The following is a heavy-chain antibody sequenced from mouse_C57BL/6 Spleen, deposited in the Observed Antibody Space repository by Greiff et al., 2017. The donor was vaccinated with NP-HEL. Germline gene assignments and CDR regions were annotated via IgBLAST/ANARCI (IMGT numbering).Heavy chain of an antibody. J-gene: IGHJ4*01. D-gene: IGHD2-5*01. CDR2: ISSGGSYT. Sequence: EVHLVESGGDLVKPGGSLKLSCAASGFTFSSYGMSWVRQTPDKRLEWVATISSGGSYTYYPDSVKGRFTISRDNAKNTLYLQMSSLKSEDTAMYYCARHADYSNYDAMDYWGQGTSVTVSS. CDR1: GFTFSSYG. V-gene: IGHV5-6*01. CDR3: ARHADYSNYDAMDY.